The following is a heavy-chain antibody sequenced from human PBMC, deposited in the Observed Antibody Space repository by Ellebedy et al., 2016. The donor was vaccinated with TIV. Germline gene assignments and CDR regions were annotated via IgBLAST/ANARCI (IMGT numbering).Heavy chain of an antibody. CDR3: AKQVSGYCSGGHCDGGATHFYYGMDV. CDR2: ISYDGSDK. V-gene: IGHV3-30*18. J-gene: IGHJ6*02. CDR1: GFTFSTYG. Sequence: PGGSLRLSCAASGFTFSTYGIHRVRQAPGKGLEWVALISYDGSDKYYAYSVKGRFTMSRDNSKNTLFLQVDSLRVEDTAVYYGAKQVSGYCSGGHCDGGATHFYYGMDVWGQGTTVTVSS. D-gene: IGHD2-15*01.